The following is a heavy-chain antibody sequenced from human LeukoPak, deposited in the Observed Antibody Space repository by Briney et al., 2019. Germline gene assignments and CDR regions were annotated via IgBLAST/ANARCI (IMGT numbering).Heavy chain of an antibody. Sequence: ASVEVSCKASGYTFTSYGISWVRQAPGQGLEWMGWISAYNGNTNYAQKLQGRVTMTTDTSTSTAYMELRSLRSDDTAVYYCARDPIAVAGADPYYYYGMDVWGQGTTVTVSS. D-gene: IGHD6-19*01. V-gene: IGHV1-18*01. CDR1: GYTFTSYG. CDR2: ISAYNGNT. J-gene: IGHJ6*02. CDR3: ARDPIAVAGADPYYYYGMDV.